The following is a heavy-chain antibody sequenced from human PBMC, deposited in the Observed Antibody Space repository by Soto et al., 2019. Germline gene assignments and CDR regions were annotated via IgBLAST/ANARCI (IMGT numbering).Heavy chain of an antibody. CDR2: VSGDNGHT. Sequence: QVQLVQSGAEVKKPGASVKVSCKASGYIFTTHGISWVRQAPGQGLEWMGWVSGDNGHTNYAQSLHGRVTLTTDTYTNTAYMELRSLRSDDTAVYYCARDLGYCRSGTCYREWFDPWGQGTLVTVSS. D-gene: IGHD2-15*01. CDR1: GYIFTTHG. J-gene: IGHJ5*02. V-gene: IGHV1-18*01. CDR3: ARDLGYCRSGTCYREWFDP.